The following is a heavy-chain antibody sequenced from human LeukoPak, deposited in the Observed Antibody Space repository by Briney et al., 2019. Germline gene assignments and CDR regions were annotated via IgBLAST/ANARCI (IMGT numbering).Heavy chain of an antibody. J-gene: IGHJ4*02. Sequence: SETLSLTCSVSGGSISSYYWNWIRQTPGKGLEWIGYIYYSGRTNYNPSLKSRVTISIDPSKNQFSLTLSSVTTADAAVYYCARGQKYRNGYTVTELGSGYFAYWGQGTLVTVSS. CDR1: GGSISSYY. CDR3: ARGQKYRNGYTVTELGSGYFAY. V-gene: IGHV4-59*01. D-gene: IGHD5-18*01. CDR2: IYYSGRT.